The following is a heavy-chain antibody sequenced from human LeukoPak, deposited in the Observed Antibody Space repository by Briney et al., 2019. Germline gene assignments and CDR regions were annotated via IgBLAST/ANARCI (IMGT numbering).Heavy chain of an antibody. V-gene: IGHV3-30-3*01. Sequence: GGSLRLSCAASGVTFSSYAMHWVRQAPGKGLEWVAVISYDGSNKYYADSVKGRFTISRDNSKNTLYLQMNSLRAEDTAVYYCAREDYCSGGSCTSSGSSWGQGTLVTVSS. CDR3: AREDYCSGGSCTSSGSS. D-gene: IGHD2-15*01. J-gene: IGHJ5*02. CDR2: ISYDGSNK. CDR1: GVTFSSYA.